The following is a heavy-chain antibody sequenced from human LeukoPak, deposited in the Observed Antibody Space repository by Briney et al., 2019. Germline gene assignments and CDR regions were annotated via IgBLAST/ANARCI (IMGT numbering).Heavy chain of an antibody. D-gene: IGHD3-22*01. CDR2: IIPIFGTA. V-gene: IGHV1-69*13. J-gene: IGHJ6*02. CDR3: ALGPVVARPLDYYYGMDV. CDR1: GYTFTSYY. Sequence: SVKVSCKASGYTFTSYYMHWVRQAPGQGLEWMGGIIPIFGTANYAQKFQGRVTITADESTSTAYMELSSLRSEDTAVYYCALGPVVARPLDYYYGMDVWGQGTTVTVSS.